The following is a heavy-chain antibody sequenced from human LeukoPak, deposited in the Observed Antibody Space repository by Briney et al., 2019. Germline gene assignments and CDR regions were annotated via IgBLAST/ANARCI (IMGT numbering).Heavy chain of an antibody. V-gene: IGHV3-23*01. CDR3: AKGSIAAAGTERDY. J-gene: IGHJ4*02. CDR1: GFTFSSYA. CDR2: ISGSDGHT. D-gene: IGHD6-13*01. Sequence: GGSLRLSCAASGFTFSSYAMSWVRQAPGKGLEWVSAISGSDGHTYYADAVKGRFTISRDNSKNTLYLQMSSLRAEDTAVYYCAKGSIAAAGTERDYWGQGTLVTVSS.